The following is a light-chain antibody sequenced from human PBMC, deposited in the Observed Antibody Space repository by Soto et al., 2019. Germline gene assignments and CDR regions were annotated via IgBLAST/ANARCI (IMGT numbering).Light chain of an antibody. CDR3: QQRSTWCIA. J-gene: IGKJ4*01. CDR2: GAY. V-gene: IGKV3-11*01. Sequence: IILTHSPAPLSLPPGSKATLSCRASQSFVNMYLAWYQQKPGQAPRLLIYGAYNRATGIPARFSGSGSGTDFTLTISSLEPEDFAVYCCQQRSTWCIAFRGWAKV. CDR1: QSFVNMY.